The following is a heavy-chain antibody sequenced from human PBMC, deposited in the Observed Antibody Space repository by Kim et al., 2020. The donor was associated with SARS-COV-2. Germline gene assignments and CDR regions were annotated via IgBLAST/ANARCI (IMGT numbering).Heavy chain of an antibody. CDR2: IVVGSGNT. J-gene: IGHJ4*02. CDR1: GFTFTSSV. D-gene: IGHD3-9*01. V-gene: IGHV1-58*01. Sequence: SVKVSCKASGFTFTSSVVQWVRQPRGQRLDWIGWIVVGSGNTNYPQKFQERATITRDMSTSTPYMELSSLRSEDTAVYYCAAVDSYDILTGYYIPGVGYWGQGTLVTVSS. CDR3: AAVDSYDILTGYYIPGVGY.